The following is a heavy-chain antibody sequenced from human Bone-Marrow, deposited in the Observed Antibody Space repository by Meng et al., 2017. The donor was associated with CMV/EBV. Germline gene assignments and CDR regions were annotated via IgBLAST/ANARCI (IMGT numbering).Heavy chain of an antibody. CDR3: ARAEYFQH. CDR1: GGAFSGYY. Sequence: QVQLQQWGAGLLKPSETLSLTCAVYGGAFSGYYWGWIRQPPGKGLEWIGEINHSGSTNYNPSLKSRVTISVDTSKNQFSLKLSSVTAADTAVYYCARAEYFQHWGQGTLVTVSS. V-gene: IGHV4-34*01. J-gene: IGHJ1*01. CDR2: INHSGST.